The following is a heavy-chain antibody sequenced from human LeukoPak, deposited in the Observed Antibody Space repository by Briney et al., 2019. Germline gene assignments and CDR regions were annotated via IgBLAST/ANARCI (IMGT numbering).Heavy chain of an antibody. D-gene: IGHD3-22*01. CDR3: ARDGCYDSSGGAFDI. Sequence: KPSETLSLTCTVSGGSISSSSYYWGWIRQPPGKGLEWIGSIYYSGSTYYNPSLKSRVTISVDTSKNQFSLKLSSVTAADTAVYYCARDGCYDSSGGAFDIWGQGTMVTVSS. J-gene: IGHJ3*02. CDR2: IYYSGST. CDR1: GGSISSSSYY. V-gene: IGHV4-39*02.